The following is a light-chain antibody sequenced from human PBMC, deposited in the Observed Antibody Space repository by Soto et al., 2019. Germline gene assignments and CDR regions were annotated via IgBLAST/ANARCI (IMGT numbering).Light chain of an antibody. CDR3: QQYNNWPLT. Sequence: EIVMTQSPATLSVSPGERATLSVRASQSVSSNLAWYQQKPGQAPRLLIYGASSRATGIPVRFSGSGSGTEFTLTISSLQSEDFAVYYCQQYNNWPLTFGQGTRLEI. V-gene: IGKV3-15*01. J-gene: IGKJ5*01. CDR1: QSVSSN. CDR2: GAS.